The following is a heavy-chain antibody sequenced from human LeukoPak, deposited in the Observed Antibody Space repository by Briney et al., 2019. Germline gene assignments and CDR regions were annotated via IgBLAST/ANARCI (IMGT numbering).Heavy chain of an antibody. CDR1: GGSFSGYY. CDR3: ARGLGGHAFNWFDP. J-gene: IGHJ5*02. CDR2: INHSGST. Sequence: SETLSLTCAVYGGSFSGYYWSWIRQPPGKGLEWIGEINHSGSTNYNPSLKSRVTISVETSKNQFSLKLSSVTAADTAVYYCARGLGGHAFNWFDPWGQGTLVTVSS. V-gene: IGHV4-34*01. D-gene: IGHD2-2*01.